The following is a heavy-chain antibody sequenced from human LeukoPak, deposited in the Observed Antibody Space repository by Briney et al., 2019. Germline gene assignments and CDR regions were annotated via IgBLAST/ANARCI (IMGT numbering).Heavy chain of an antibody. Sequence: GGSLRLSCSASGFIFSSYTMHWVRQAPGKGLEYVSGISSDGGSTNYADSVRGRFTISRDNSKNTLYLQMSGLRAEDTAVYYCVRRTGGYGYWGQGTLVTVSS. V-gene: IGHV3-64D*09. CDR3: VRRTGGYGY. J-gene: IGHJ4*02. CDR1: GFIFSSYT. CDR2: ISSDGGST. D-gene: IGHD7-27*01.